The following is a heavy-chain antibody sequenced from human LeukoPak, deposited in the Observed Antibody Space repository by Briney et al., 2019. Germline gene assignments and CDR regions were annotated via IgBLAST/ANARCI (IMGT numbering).Heavy chain of an antibody. CDR2: INGNGGST. J-gene: IGHJ4*02. V-gene: IGHV3-20*04. CDR3: VRHDFWSGFKGGDY. CDR1: GFTFDNYG. Sequence: PGGSLRLSCAASGFTFDNYGMSWVRQVPGKGLEWVSSINGNGGSTAYTDPVKGRFTISRDNAKNSLYLQMNSLRVEDTAFYYCVRHDFWSGFKGGDYWGQGTLVTVSS. D-gene: IGHD3-3*01.